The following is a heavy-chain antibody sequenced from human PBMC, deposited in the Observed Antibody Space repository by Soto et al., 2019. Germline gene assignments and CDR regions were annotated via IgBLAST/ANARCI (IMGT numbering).Heavy chain of an antibody. Sequence: ASLQVSCKASGYTFTGYYMHWVRQAPGQGLEWMGWINPNSGGTNYAQKFQGRVTMTRDTSISTAYMELSRLRSDDTAVYYCSRDTVASYYDFWSGYYHYYYGMDVWGQGTTVTVSS. CDR1: GYTFTGYY. CDR2: INPNSGGT. J-gene: IGHJ6*02. V-gene: IGHV1-2*02. D-gene: IGHD3-3*01. CDR3: SRDTVASYYDFWSGYYHYYYGMDV.